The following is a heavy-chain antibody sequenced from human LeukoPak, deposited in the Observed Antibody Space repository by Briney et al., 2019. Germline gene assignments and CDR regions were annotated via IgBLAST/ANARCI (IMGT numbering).Heavy chain of an antibody. CDR2: IYPGDSDT. CDR1: GYSFTSYW. Sequence: GESLKISCKGSGYSFTSYWIGWVRQMPGKGLEWMGIIYPGDSDTRYSPSFQGQVTISADKPVSTAYLQWSSLKASDTAIYYCARFRRSSGWFGDYWGQGTLVTVSS. V-gene: IGHV5-51*04. CDR3: ARFRRSSGWFGDY. D-gene: IGHD6-19*01. J-gene: IGHJ4*02.